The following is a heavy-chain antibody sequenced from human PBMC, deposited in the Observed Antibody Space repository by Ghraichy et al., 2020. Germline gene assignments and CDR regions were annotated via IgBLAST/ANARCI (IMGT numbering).Heavy chain of an antibody. CDR2: ISWNRGSI. J-gene: IGHJ4*02. CDR3: AKGLEGQLAGLDQ. V-gene: IGHV3-9*01. D-gene: IGHD1-1*01. CDR1: GFTFDDYA. Sequence: GGSLRLSCATSGFTFDDYAMHWVRQAPGKGLEWVSGISWNRGSIGYADSVKGRFTISRDNAKNSLFLQMNSLKPEDTALYYCAKGLEGQLAGLDQWGQGILVTVSS.